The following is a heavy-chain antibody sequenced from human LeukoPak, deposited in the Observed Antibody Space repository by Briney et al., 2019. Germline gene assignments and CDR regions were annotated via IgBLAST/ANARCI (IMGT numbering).Heavy chain of an antibody. J-gene: IGHJ4*02. D-gene: IGHD3-22*01. Sequence: SETLSLTCAVYGGSFSGYYWSWIRQPPGKGLEWIGEINHSGSTYYNPSLKSRVTISVDTSKNQFSLKLSSVTAADTAVYYCARHSEYYYDSSGYFDYWGQGTLVTVSS. CDR1: GGSFSGYY. CDR3: ARHSEYYYDSSGYFDY. CDR2: INHSGST. V-gene: IGHV4-34*01.